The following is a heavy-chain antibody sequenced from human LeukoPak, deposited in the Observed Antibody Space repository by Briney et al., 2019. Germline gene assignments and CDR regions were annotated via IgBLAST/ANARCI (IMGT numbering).Heavy chain of an antibody. CDR2: INHSGST. CDR3: ARRGRAAAGRGNWFDP. J-gene: IGHJ5*02. CDR1: GGSFSGYY. D-gene: IGHD6-13*01. V-gene: IGHV4-34*01. Sequence: SETLSLTCAAYGGSFSGYYWSWIRQPPGKGLEWIGEINHSGSTNYNPSLKSRVTISVDTSKNQFSLKLSSVTAADTAVYYCARRGRAAAGRGNWFDPWGQGTLVTVSS.